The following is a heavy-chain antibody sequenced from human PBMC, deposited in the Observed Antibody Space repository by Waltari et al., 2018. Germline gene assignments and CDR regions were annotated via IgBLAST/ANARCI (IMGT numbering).Heavy chain of an antibody. J-gene: IGHJ4*02. Sequence: QLQLQESGPGLVKPSETLSLTCTISGDSRTTTDCWTWVRQPPGKGLEWIGQVHQSGRPNYSPSFASRVTMSLDTSTDQFSLKMTSATAADTAVYYCARDRGRGLYLDSWGPGILVSVSP. CDR2: VHQSGRP. CDR3: ARDRGRGLYLDS. D-gene: IGHD2-15*01. V-gene: IGHV4-4*02. CDR1: GDSRTTTDC.